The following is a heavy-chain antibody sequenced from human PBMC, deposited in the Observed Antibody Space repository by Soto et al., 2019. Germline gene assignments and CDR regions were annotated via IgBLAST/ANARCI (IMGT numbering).Heavy chain of an antibody. Sequence: GGSLRLSCAASGFTVSSNYMSWVRQAPGKGLEWVSVIYSGGSTYYADSVKGRFTISRHNSKNTLYLQMNSLRAEDTAVYYCAREISTVTTRSAFDIWGQGTMVTVSS. V-gene: IGHV3-53*04. CDR2: IYSGGST. CDR1: GFTVSSNY. CDR3: AREISTVTTRSAFDI. J-gene: IGHJ3*02. D-gene: IGHD4-17*01.